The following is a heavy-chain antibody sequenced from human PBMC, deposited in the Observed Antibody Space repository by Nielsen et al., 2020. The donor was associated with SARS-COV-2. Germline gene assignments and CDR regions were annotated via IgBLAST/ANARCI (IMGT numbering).Heavy chain of an antibody. V-gene: IGHV1-69*06. D-gene: IGHD1-26*01. Sequence: SVKVSCKASGGPLTEYGVSWVRQAPGQGLKCLGGILPFFGTTAYTQRFQGRVTFTVDKSTATAYMELTSLTSEDTAIYYCATFPRRFWPGNYFDMWGQGTKITVSS. CDR3: ATFPRRFWPGNYFDM. J-gene: IGHJ3*02. CDR2: ILPFFGTT. CDR1: GGPLTEYG.